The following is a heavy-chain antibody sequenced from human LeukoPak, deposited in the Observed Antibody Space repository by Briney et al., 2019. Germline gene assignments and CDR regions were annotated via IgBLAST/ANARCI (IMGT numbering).Heavy chain of an antibody. CDR1: GASVSSDNYH. CDR3: GRGGGPTTGRGSRFYYYGMDV. Sequence: SETLSLTCTVSGASVSSDNYHWSWIRLPPGKGLEWIGHLHYSGSTSYNPSLQSRVTVLRDTSKNQFSLSLRSVTAADTAVYCCGRGGGPTTGRGSRFYYYGMDVWGRGTTVVVSS. CDR2: LHYSGST. J-gene: IGHJ6*02. D-gene: IGHD1-1*01. V-gene: IGHV4-61*01.